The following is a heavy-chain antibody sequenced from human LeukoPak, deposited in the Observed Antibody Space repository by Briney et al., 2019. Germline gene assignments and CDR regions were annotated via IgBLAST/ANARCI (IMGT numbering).Heavy chain of an antibody. J-gene: IGHJ4*02. CDR3: ARIPLRRGIAVAGTGGY. CDR1: GYTFTSYA. Sequence: ASVKVSCKASGYTFTSYAMNWVRQAPGQGLEWMGWINTNTGNPTYAQGFTGRFVLSLDTSVSTAYLQISSLKAEDTAVYYCARIPLRRGIAVAGTGGYWGQGTLVTVSS. D-gene: IGHD6-19*01. V-gene: IGHV7-4-1*02. CDR2: INTNTGNP.